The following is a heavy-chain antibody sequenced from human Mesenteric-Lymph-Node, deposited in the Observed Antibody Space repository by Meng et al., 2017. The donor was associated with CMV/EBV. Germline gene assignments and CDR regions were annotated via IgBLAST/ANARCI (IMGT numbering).Heavy chain of an antibody. CDR3: ARDMGIYTNYVYY. J-gene: IGHJ4*02. V-gene: IGHV3-7*01. D-gene: IGHD3-16*01. CDR1: GFTFSNHL. CDR2: INEDGSDI. Sequence: GESLKISFTASGFTFSNHLMTWVRQGPGKGLEWVANINEDGSDIYYADSVKGRFTISRDNAKNSLNLQMNTLRAEDTAIYYCARDMGIYTNYVYYWGQGALVTVSS.